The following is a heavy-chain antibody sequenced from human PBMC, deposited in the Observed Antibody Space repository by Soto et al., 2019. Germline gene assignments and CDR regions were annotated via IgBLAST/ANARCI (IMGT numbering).Heavy chain of an antibody. Sequence: GGSLRLSCAASGFTFSSYAMSWVRQAPGKGLEWVSAISGSGGSTYYADSVKGRFTISRDNSKNTLYLQMNRVRAEDTAVYYCAKDHYYDSSGYFDYWGQGTLVTVSS. CDR3: AKDHYYDSSGYFDY. J-gene: IGHJ4*02. CDR1: GFTFSSYA. CDR2: ISGSGGST. D-gene: IGHD3-22*01. V-gene: IGHV3-23*01.